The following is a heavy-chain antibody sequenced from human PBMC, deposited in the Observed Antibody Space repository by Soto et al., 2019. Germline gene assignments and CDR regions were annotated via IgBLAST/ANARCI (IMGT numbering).Heavy chain of an antibody. Sequence: QEHLVESGGGVVQPGRSLRLSCVTSGFTFSSYGMHWVRQAPGKGLEWVAVVSFDGSERYYGDSVKGRFTISRDTSKNTLYLQMNSLRAEDTAVYYCARGGEYLDVLTGYRTTSYFDYWGQGTLVTVSS. CDR3: ARGGEYLDVLTGYRTTSYFDY. CDR1: GFTFSSYG. J-gene: IGHJ4*02. V-gene: IGHV3-33*01. D-gene: IGHD3-9*01. CDR2: VSFDGSER.